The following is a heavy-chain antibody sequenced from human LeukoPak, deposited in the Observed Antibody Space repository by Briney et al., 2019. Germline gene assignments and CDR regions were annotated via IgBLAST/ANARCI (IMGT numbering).Heavy chain of an antibody. J-gene: IGHJ4*02. Sequence: PSEPLSLTCTVSGGSISSYFWTWIRQPAGQGLEWIGRIYSSGHSNYNPSLQSRVTLSIDKSKNQFSLTLTSVTAADTARYYCARDKDVSGYPLDYWGQGILVTVSS. CDR2: IYSSGHS. CDR3: ARDKDVSGYPLDY. V-gene: IGHV4-4*07. D-gene: IGHD3-22*01. CDR1: GGSISSYF.